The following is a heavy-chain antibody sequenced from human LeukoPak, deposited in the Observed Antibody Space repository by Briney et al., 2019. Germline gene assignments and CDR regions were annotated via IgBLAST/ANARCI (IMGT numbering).Heavy chain of an antibody. CDR2: INHSGST. J-gene: IGHJ4*02. D-gene: IGHD6-19*01. V-gene: IGHV4-34*01. CDR1: GGSFSGYY. CDR3: ARVDGIAVADY. Sequence: SEALSLTCAVYGGSFSGYYWSWIRQPPGKGLEWIGEINHSGSTNYNPSLKSRVTISVDTSKNQFSLKLSSVTAADTAVYYCARVDGIAVADYWGQGTLVTVSP.